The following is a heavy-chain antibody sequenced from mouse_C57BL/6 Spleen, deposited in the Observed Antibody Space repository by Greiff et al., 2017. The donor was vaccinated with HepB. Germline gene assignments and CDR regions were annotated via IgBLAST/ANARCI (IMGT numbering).Heavy chain of an antibody. D-gene: IGHD2-2*01. J-gene: IGHJ3*01. Sequence: EVQLKQSGAELVRPGASVKLSCTASGFNIKDDYMHWVKQRPEQGLEWIGWIDPENGDTEYASKFQGKATITADTSSNTAYLQLSSLTSEDTAVYYCTLSTMVTPFAYWGQGTLVTVSA. CDR2: IDPENGDT. CDR1: GFNIKDDY. V-gene: IGHV14-4*01. CDR3: TLSTMVTPFAY.